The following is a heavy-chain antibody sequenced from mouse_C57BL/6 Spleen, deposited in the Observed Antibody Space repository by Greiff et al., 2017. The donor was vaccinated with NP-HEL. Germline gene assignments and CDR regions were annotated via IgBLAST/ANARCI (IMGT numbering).Heavy chain of an antibody. CDR3: ARHSSGPFDY. V-gene: IGHV1-81*01. D-gene: IGHD3-2*02. Sequence: QVQLQQSGAELARPGASVKLSCKASGYTFTSYGISWVNQRTGPGLEWIGELYPRSGNTYYNEKFKGKATLTADKSSSTAYMQLSSLTSEDSAFYYCARHSSGPFDYWGQGTTLTVSS. CDR2: LYPRSGNT. J-gene: IGHJ2*01. CDR1: GYTFTSYG.